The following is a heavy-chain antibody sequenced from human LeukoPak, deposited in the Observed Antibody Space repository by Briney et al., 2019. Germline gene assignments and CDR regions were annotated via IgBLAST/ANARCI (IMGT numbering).Heavy chain of an antibody. CDR1: GGSFSGYY. V-gene: IGHV4-34*01. CDR3: ARERNTYGSGSYYDY. D-gene: IGHD3-10*01. Sequence: SETLSLTCAVYGGSFSGYYWSWIRQPPGKGLEWIGEINHSGSTNYNPSLKSRVTISVDTSKNQFPLKLSSVTAADTAVYYCARERNTYGSGSYYDYWGQGTLVTVSS. J-gene: IGHJ4*02. CDR2: INHSGST.